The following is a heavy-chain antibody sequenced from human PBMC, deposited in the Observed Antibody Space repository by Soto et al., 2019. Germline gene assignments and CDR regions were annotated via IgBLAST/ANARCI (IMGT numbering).Heavy chain of an antibody. CDR3: ASANGRLYGDEVAFDI. Sequence: QVQLQESGPGLVKPSQTLSLTCTVSGGSISSGGYYWSWIRQQPGKGLEWIGYIYYSGSTYYKPSLRSLVTISVETSKNQFSLRRGSVTAADTAVYYCASANGRLYGDEVAFDICGQGTMVTVSS. J-gene: IGHJ3*02. V-gene: IGHV4-31*01. D-gene: IGHD4-17*01. CDR2: IYYSGST. CDR1: GGSISSGGYY.